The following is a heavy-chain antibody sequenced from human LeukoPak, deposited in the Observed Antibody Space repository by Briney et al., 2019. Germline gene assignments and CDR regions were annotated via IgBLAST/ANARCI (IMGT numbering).Heavy chain of an antibody. CDR1: GGSISSYY. Sequence: SETLSLTCTVSGGSISSYYWSWIRQPPGKGLEWIGYIYYSGSTNYNPSLKSRVTISVDTSKNQFSLKLSSVTAADTAVYYCARQGAVAGENDYWGQGTLVTVSS. V-gene: IGHV4-59*01. D-gene: IGHD6-19*01. J-gene: IGHJ4*02. CDR2: IYYSGST. CDR3: ARQGAVAGENDY.